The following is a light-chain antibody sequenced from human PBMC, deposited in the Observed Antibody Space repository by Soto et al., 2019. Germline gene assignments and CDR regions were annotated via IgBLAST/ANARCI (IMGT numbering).Light chain of an antibody. CDR3: QQYNNWPIT. V-gene: IGKV3-15*01. CDR1: QSVADN. Sequence: EVVMTQSPATLSVSPGERVTLSCRSSQSVADNLAWFQQKPGQGPRLLIYGASTRATGIPARFSGSGSETDVTLTISSLRSEDSAVYHCQQYNNWPITFGQGIRLEI. J-gene: IGKJ5*01. CDR2: GAS.